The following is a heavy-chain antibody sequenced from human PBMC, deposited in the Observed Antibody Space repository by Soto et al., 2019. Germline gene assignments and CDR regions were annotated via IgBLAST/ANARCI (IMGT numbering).Heavy chain of an antibody. CDR2: ISYDGDNE. D-gene: IGHD3-22*01. Sequence: PGGSLRLSCAASGFTFSNYAMHWVRQAPGKGLEWLAIISYDGDNEYYADSVRGRFTISRDNSKNTLYLQTNNLRHEDTAVYYCARDSDYYVSSVYSYAFDIWGQGTMVTVSS. V-gene: IGHV3-30*03. CDR1: GFTFSNYA. CDR3: ARDSDYYVSSVYSYAFDI. J-gene: IGHJ3*02.